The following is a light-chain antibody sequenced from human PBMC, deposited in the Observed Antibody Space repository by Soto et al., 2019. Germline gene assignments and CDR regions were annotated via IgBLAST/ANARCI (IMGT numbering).Light chain of an antibody. Sequence: QSVLTQPASVSGSPGQSITISCTGTSSDVGGSSHVSWYQQHPGKAPKVMIYDVSNRPSGVSSRFSGSKSGNTASLTISGLQAEDEADFYCSSYTRSGTYLFGTGTKLTVL. CDR2: DVS. CDR1: SSDVGGSSH. V-gene: IGLV2-14*03. CDR3: SSYTRSGTYL. J-gene: IGLJ1*01.